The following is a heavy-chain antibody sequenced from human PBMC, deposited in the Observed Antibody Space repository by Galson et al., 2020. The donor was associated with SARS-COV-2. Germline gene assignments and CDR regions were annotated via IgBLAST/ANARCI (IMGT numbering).Heavy chain of an antibody. CDR1: GYTFTGHY. V-gene: IGHV1-2*02. D-gene: IGHD3-22*01. J-gene: IGHJ4*02. Sequence: GESLKISCKASGYTFTGHYMHWMRQAPGQGLEWMGWINPNSGGTSYAQNFQGRVTMTRDTSISTAYLELTRLTSDDAALYYCVRGGFSDGGGYSPPFDHWGQGTLVTVSS. CDR3: VRGGFSDGGGYSPPFDH. CDR2: INPNSGGT.